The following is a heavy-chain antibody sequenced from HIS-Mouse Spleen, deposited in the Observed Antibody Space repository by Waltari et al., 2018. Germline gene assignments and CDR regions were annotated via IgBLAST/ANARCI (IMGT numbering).Heavy chain of an antibody. CDR1: GGSISSYY. Sequence: QVQLQESGPGLVKPSETLSLTCTVSGGSISSYYWSWIRQPPGKGLEWIGYYSGSTNYNPSLKSRGTISVDTSKNQFSLKLSAVTAADTAVYYGARASRDLLLPRYFDLWGRGTLVTVSS. CDR2: YYSGST. J-gene: IGHJ2*01. V-gene: IGHV4-59*01. CDR3: ARASRDLLLPRYFDL.